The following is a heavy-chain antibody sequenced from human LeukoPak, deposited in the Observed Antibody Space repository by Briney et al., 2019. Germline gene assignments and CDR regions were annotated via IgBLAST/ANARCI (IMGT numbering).Heavy chain of an antibody. CDR2: IGTAGDT. V-gene: IGHV3-13*01. J-gene: IGHJ5*02. CDR1: GFTFSSYD. D-gene: IGHD1-14*01. Sequence: GGSLRLSCAASGFTFSSYDMHWVRQATGKGLEWVSAIGTAGDTYYPGSVKGRFTISRENAKNSLYLQMNSLRAGDTAVYYCARGMGSQTGFDPWGQGTLVTVSS. CDR3: ARGMGSQTGFDP.